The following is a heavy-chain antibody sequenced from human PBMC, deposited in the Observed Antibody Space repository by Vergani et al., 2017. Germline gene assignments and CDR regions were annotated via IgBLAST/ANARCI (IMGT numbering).Heavy chain of an antibody. CDR2: ISSDGGST. CDR3: ARDHRYYNNYPGTFDI. V-gene: IGHV3-23*01. J-gene: IGHJ3*02. Sequence: EVQLLESGGGLVQPGGSLRLSCAASGFTFSTYAMTWVRQAPGKGLEWVSTISSDGGSTYYADSVKGRFTISRDNSKNTLSLQMNSLTAEDTAIYYCARDHRYYNNYPGTFDIWGQGSMVTVSS. CDR1: GFTFSTYA. D-gene: IGHD5-24*01.